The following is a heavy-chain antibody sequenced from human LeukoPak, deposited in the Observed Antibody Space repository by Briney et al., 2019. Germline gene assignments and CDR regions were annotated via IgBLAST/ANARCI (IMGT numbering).Heavy chain of an antibody. CDR2: IWYDGSNK. CDR1: GFTFSSYG. J-gene: IGHJ4*02. V-gene: IGHV3-33*01. CDR3: AREAIDIVVVPAAPHFDY. D-gene: IGHD2-2*01. Sequence: GGSLRLSCAASGFTFSSYGMHWVRQAPGKGLEWVAGIWYDGSNKYYADSVKGRFTISRDNSKSTLYLQMNSLRAEDTAVYYCAREAIDIVVVPAAPHFDYWGQGTLVTVSS.